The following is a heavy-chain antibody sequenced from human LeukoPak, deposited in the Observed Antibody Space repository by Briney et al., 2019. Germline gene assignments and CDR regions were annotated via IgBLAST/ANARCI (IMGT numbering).Heavy chain of an antibody. CDR2: INHSGST. J-gene: IGHJ1*01. Sequence: SEILSLTCAVYVGSFGGYYWSWIRKPPWKGLEWIGEINHSGSTNYNPSLKSRVTISVDTSKNQFSLKLSSVTAADTAVYYCARTAAGQKHFQHWGQGALVTVSS. D-gene: IGHD6-13*01. CDR1: VGSFGGYY. CDR3: ARTAAGQKHFQH. V-gene: IGHV4-34*01.